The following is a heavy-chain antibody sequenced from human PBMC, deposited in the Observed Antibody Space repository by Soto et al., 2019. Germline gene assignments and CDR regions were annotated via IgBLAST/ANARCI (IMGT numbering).Heavy chain of an antibody. CDR3: ATVEVSPRGYSGYDLGY. Sequence: GASVKVSCEDSGYSLTELSRHWVRQAPGKGLEWMGGFDPEDGETIYAQKFQGRVTMTEDTSTDTAYMELSSLRSEDTAVYYCATVEVSPRGYSGYDLGYWGQGTLVTVSS. CDR1: GYSLTELS. CDR2: FDPEDGET. V-gene: IGHV1-24*01. D-gene: IGHD5-12*01. J-gene: IGHJ4*02.